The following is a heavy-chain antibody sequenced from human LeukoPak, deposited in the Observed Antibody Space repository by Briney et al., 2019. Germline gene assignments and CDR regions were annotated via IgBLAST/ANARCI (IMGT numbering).Heavy chain of an antibody. Sequence: SVKVSCKASGGTLSSYTITWVRQAPGQGLEWMGGIIPIFGTADYAQKFQGRVTTTADESTSTAYMELSSLRSEDTAVYYCAIPGVSDYWGQGTLVTVSS. J-gene: IGHJ4*02. CDR1: GGTLSSYT. V-gene: IGHV1-69*13. CDR3: AIPGVSDY. CDR2: IIPIFGTA.